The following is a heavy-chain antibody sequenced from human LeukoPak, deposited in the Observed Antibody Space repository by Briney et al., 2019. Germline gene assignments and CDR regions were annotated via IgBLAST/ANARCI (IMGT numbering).Heavy chain of an antibody. CDR2: INHSGST. J-gene: IGHJ6*03. CDR3: ARLGSRPWYCSGGSCYNRNYMDV. Sequence: SETLSLTCAVYGGSFSGYYWSWIRQPPGKGLEWIGEINHSGSTNYNPSLKSRVTISVDTSKNQFSLKLSSVTAADTAVYYCARLGSRPWYCSGGSCYNRNYMDVWGKGTTVTISS. V-gene: IGHV4-34*01. CDR1: GGSFSGYY. D-gene: IGHD2-15*01.